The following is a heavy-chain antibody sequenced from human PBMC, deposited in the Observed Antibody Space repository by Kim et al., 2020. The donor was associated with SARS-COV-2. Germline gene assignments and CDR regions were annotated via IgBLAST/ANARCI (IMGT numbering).Heavy chain of an antibody. D-gene: IGHD6-13*01. CDR3: ARVRGRSIAAAGTPIDY. J-gene: IGHJ4*02. CDR2: ISAYNGNT. V-gene: IGHV1-18*01. CDR1: GYTFTSYG. Sequence: ASVKVSCKASGYTFTSYGISWVRQAPGQGLEWMGWISAYNGNTNYAQKLQGRVTMTTDTSTSTAYMELRSLRSDDTAVYYCARVRGRSIAAAGTPIDYWGQGTLVTVSS.